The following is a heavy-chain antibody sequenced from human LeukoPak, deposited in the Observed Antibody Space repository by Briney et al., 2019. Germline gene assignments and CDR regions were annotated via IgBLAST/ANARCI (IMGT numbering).Heavy chain of an antibody. J-gene: IGHJ3*02. CDR2: INHSGST. D-gene: IGHD3-22*01. V-gene: IGHV4-34*01. CDR1: SGFFSGYY. Sequence: SETLSLTCAVYSGFFSGYYWSWIRQPPGKGLEWIGEINHSGSTNYNPSLKSRVTISVDTSKIQFSLKLSSVTAADTAVYYCARGTYYYDSSGPPRGDDAFDIWGQGTMVTVSS. CDR3: ARGTYYYDSSGPPRGDDAFDI.